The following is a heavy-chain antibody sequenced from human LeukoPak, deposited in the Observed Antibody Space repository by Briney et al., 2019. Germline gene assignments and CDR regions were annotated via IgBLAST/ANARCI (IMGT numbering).Heavy chain of an antibody. CDR3: AKLLRYFDWPDAFDI. CDR2: ISGSGGST. Sequence: GGSLRLSCAASGFTFSSYWMSWVRQAPGKGLEWVSTISGSGGSTYYADSVKGRFTISRDNSKNTVYLQMNSLRAEDTAVYYCAKLLRYFDWPDAFDIWGQGTMVTVSS. V-gene: IGHV3-23*01. J-gene: IGHJ3*02. D-gene: IGHD3-9*01. CDR1: GFTFSSYW.